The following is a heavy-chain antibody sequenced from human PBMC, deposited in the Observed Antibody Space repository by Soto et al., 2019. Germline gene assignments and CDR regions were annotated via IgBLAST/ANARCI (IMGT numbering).Heavy chain of an antibody. Sequence: GGSLRLSCAASGFMFTNHGMHWVRQAPGKGLEWVAVIWSDGNKRYYADSVKGRFTVSRDNAKNSLYLQMNSLRAEDPAVYYCARHPERIAQIGWFDPWGQGTLVTVSS. V-gene: IGHV3-33*01. CDR1: GFMFTNHG. CDR3: ARHPERIAQIGWFDP. CDR2: IWSDGNKR. J-gene: IGHJ5*02. D-gene: IGHD6-13*01.